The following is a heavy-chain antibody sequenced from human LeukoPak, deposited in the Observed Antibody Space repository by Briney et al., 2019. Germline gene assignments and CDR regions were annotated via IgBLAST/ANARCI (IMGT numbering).Heavy chain of an antibody. CDR1: GGSISSSYYY. CDR2: IYYSGSA. D-gene: IGHD3-3*01. V-gene: IGHV4-39*07. J-gene: IGHJ4*02. Sequence: SETLSLTCTVSGGSISSSYYYWGWIRQPPGKGLEWIGSIYYSGSAYYNSSLKSRVTMSVDTSKNQFSLTVNSVTAADTAVYYCARHEDWSGTYFDNWGQGTLVTVSS. CDR3: ARHEDWSGTYFDN.